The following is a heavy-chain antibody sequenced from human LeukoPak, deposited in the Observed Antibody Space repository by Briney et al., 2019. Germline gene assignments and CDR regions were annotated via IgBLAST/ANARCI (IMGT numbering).Heavy chain of an antibody. CDR2: ISGSGGST. CDR1: GFTFSSYA. CDR3: ATSIMITFGGVVYFDY. J-gene: IGHJ4*02. Sequence: QSGGSLRLSCAASGFTFSSYAMSWVRQAPGKGLEWVSAISGSGGSTYYADSVKGRFTISRDNSKNTLYLQMNSLRAEDTAVYYCATSIMITFGGVVYFDYWGQGTLVTVSS. V-gene: IGHV3-23*01. D-gene: IGHD3-16*01.